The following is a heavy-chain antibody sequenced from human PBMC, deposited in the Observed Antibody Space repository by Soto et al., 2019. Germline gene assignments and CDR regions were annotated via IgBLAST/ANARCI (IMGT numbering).Heavy chain of an antibody. J-gene: IGHJ4*02. V-gene: IGHV1-69*01. CDR3: ATHGLGVSSPPYFDN. CDR2: FVPLFGTT. Sequence: QLVQSGSEVKKTGSSVKVSCQASGGTFSGYDVTWVRQAPGQGLEWMGEFVPLFGTTNYAQRLSGRITITGEESTSTAYMELRTLRSDDTAVYYCATHGLGVSSPPYFDNWGQGTLVTVSS. D-gene: IGHD3-16*01. CDR1: GGTFSGYD.